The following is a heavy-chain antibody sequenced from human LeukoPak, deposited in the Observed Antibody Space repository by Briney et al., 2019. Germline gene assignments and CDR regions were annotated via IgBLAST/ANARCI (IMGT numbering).Heavy chain of an antibody. CDR2: IYYSGST. J-gene: IGHJ4*02. V-gene: IGHV4-59*01. CDR1: GGSISSYY. Sequence: SETLSLTCTVSGGSISSYYWSWIRQPPGKGLEWIGYIYYSGSTNYNPSLKSRVTISVDTSKNQFSLKLSSVTAADMAVYYCASSSGWPRSVDYWGQGTLVTVSS. D-gene: IGHD6-19*01. CDR3: ASSSGWPRSVDY.